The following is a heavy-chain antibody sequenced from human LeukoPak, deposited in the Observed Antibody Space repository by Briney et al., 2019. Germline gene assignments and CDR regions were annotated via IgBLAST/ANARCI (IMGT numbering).Heavy chain of an antibody. CDR1: GGSFSGHY. CDR3: ARHGSYSLDY. V-gene: IGHV4-34*01. D-gene: IGHD3-3*01. CDR2: LNHSGAT. J-gene: IGHJ4*02. Sequence: SETLSLTCTVYGGSFSGHYWSWIRQPPGKGLEWIGELNHSGATHYNPSLRSRVTISVDTSKSQFSLKRSSVTAADTAVYFCARHGSYSLDYWGQGALVTVSS.